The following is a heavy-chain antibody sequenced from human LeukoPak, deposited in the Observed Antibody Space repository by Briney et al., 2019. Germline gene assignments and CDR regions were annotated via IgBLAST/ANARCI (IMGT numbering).Heavy chain of an antibody. D-gene: IGHD3-10*01. V-gene: IGHV3-23*01. CDR1: GFTFSSYA. J-gene: IGHJ6*03. Sequence: GGSLRLSCAASGFTFSSYAMSWVRQAPGKGLEWVSAISGSGGSTYYADSVKGRFTISRDNSKNTLYLQMNSLRAEDTAVYYGAKGATMVRGVLLYYYYYMDVWGKGTTVTVSS. CDR3: AKGATMVRGVLLYYYYYMDV. CDR2: ISGSGGST.